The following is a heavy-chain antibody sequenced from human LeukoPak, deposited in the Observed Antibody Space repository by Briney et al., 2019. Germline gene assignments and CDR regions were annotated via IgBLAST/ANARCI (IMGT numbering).Heavy chain of an antibody. V-gene: IGHV4-34*08. D-gene: IGHD5-24*01. J-gene: IGHJ6*02. CDR3: ASWLQLRLYGMDV. CDR1: GFIFSDYY. CDR2: INHSGST. Sequence: PGGSLRLSCAASGFIFSDYYMTWIRQPPGKGLEWIGEINHSGSTNYNPSLKSRVTISVDTSKNQFSLKLSSVTAADTAVYYCASWLQLRLYGMDVWGQGTTVTVSS.